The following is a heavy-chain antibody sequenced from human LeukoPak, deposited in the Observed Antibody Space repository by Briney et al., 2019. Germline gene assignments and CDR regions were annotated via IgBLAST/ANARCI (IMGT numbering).Heavy chain of an antibody. CDR1: GGSISSGSYY. D-gene: IGHD3-10*01. CDR3: ARGRKTAVFSFVDY. J-gene: IGHJ4*02. Sequence: SETLSLTCTVSGGSISSGSYYWSWIRQPAGKGLEWIGGIYTSGSTNYNPSLKSRVTISVDRSKNQFSLKLSSVTAADTAVYYCARGRKTAVFSFVDYWGQGTLVTVSS. CDR2: IYTSGST. V-gene: IGHV4-61*02.